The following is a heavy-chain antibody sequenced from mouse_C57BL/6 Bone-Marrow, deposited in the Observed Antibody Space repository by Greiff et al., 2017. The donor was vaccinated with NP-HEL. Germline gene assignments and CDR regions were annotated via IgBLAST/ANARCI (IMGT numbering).Heavy chain of an antibody. CDR2: IYPRSGNT. D-gene: IGHD2-10*02. Sequence: QVQLQQSGAELVRPGASVKLSCKASGYTFTSYGISWVKQRTGQGLEWIGEIYPRSGNTYYNEKFKGKATLTADKSSSTAYMELRSLTSEDSAVYFCQGYGNYVDYAMDYWGQGTSVTVSS. J-gene: IGHJ4*01. CDR1: GYTFTSYG. V-gene: IGHV1-81*01. CDR3: QGYGNYVDYAMDY.